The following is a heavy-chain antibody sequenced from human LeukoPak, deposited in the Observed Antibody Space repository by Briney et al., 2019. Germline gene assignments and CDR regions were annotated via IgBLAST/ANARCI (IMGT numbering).Heavy chain of an antibody. V-gene: IGHV4-38-2*02. D-gene: IGHD6-19*01. Sequence: SETLSLTCAVSGYSISSGYYWGWIRQPPGKGLEWIGSIYHSGSTYYNPSLKSRVTISVDTSKNQFSLKLSSVTAADTAVYYCAREPHSSGWYRDAFDIWGQGTMVTVSS. J-gene: IGHJ3*02. CDR3: AREPHSSGWYRDAFDI. CDR1: GYSISSGYY. CDR2: IYHSGST.